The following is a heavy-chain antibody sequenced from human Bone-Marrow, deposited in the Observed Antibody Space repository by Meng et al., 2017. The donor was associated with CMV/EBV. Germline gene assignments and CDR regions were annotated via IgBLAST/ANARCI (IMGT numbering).Heavy chain of an antibody. D-gene: IGHD3-10*02. Sequence: GESLKISCAASGFTFDDYGMSWVRQAPGKGLEWVSGINWNGGSTGYADSVKGRFTISRDNAKNSLYLQMNSLRAEDTALYYCARDVLSEGPHYYYGMDVWGQGTTVTVS. CDR1: GFTFDDYG. CDR3: ARDVLSEGPHYYYGMDV. CDR2: INWNGGST. V-gene: IGHV3-20*04. J-gene: IGHJ6*02.